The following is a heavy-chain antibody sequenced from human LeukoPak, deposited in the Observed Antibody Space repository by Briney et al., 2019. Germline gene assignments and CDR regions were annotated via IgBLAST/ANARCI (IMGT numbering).Heavy chain of an antibody. D-gene: IGHD6-13*01. V-gene: IGHV4-59*12. J-gene: IGHJ4*02. Sequence: PSETLSLTCTVSGGSISSYYWSWIRQPPGKGLEWIGYIYYSGSTNYNPSLKSRVTISVDTSKNQFSLQLNSVTPEDTAVYYCAREPSSWFDYWGQGTLVTVSS. CDR2: IYYSGST. CDR1: GGSISSYY. CDR3: AREPSSWFDY.